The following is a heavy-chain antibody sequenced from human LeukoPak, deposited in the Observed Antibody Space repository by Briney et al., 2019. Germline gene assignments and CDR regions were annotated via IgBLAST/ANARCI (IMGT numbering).Heavy chain of an antibody. CDR3: ARRSLTYSSGWYYFDY. CDR1: GYSFTSYW. J-gene: IGHJ4*02. Sequence: GESLKISCKGSGYSFTSYWIGWVHQMPGKGLEWMGIIYPGDSDTRYSPSFQGQVTISADKSISTAYLQWSSLKASDTAMYYCARRSLTYSSGWYYFDYWGQGTLVTVSS. V-gene: IGHV5-51*07. D-gene: IGHD6-19*01. CDR2: IYPGDSDT.